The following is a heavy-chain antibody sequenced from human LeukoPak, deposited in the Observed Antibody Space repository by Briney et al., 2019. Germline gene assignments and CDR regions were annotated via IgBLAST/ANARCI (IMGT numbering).Heavy chain of an antibody. CDR1: GYTLTELS. CDR2: FDPEDGET. J-gene: IGHJ3*02. CDR3: CATGVGASLGAFDI. D-gene: IGHD1-26*01. Sequence: ASVKVSCKVSGYTLTELSMHWVRQAPGKGLEWMGGFDPEDGETIYAQKFQGRVTMTEDTSTDTAYMELSSLRSEDTAVYYCCATGVGASLGAFDIWGQGTMVTVSS. V-gene: IGHV1-24*01.